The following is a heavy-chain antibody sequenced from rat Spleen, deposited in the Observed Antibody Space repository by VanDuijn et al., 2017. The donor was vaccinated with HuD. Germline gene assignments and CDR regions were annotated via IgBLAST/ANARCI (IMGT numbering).Heavy chain of an antibody. V-gene: IGHV5S10*01. D-gene: IGHD2-1*01. CDR1: GFTFSDYN. J-gene: IGHJ3*01. CDR3: ATSTYDWFVY. CDR2: IIYDGSRT. Sequence: EVQLVESGGGLVQPGRSLKLSCAASGFTFSDYNMAWVRQAPKKGLEWVGSIIYDGSRTYYRDAVKGRFPLSRENAKDTLYLQMDSLKSEDTATYYCATSTYDWFVYWGQGTLVTVSS.